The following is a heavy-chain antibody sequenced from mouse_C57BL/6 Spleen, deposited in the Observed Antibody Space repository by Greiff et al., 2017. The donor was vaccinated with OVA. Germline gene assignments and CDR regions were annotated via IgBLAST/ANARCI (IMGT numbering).Heavy chain of an antibody. CDR3: ARGGAYAMDY. CDR1: GFNIKDYY. CDR2: IDPEDGET. J-gene: IGHJ4*01. Sequence: VHVMQSGAELVKPGASVKLSCTASGFNIKDYYMPWVKQRTEQGLEWIGRIDPEDGETKYAPKFQGQVTISADTSSNTDYLHLSSLTSEGAAVYYCARGGAYAMDYWGQGTSVTVSS. V-gene: IGHV14-2*01.